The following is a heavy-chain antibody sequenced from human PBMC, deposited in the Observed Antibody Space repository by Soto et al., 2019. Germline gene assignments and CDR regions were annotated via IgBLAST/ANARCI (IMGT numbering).Heavy chain of an antibody. CDR3: AKDFGQWLGHLHH. J-gene: IGHJ1*01. CDR2: ISGSGGST. Sequence: EVQLLESGGGLVQPGGSLRLSCVASGFTFSNYAMTWVRQAPGKGLEWVSSISGSGGSTYYADSVKGQFTISRDNSKNTLYLQTNSLRGEDTAVFYCAKDFGQWLGHLHHWGQGTLVTVSS. CDR1: GFTFSNYA. V-gene: IGHV3-23*01. D-gene: IGHD6-19*01.